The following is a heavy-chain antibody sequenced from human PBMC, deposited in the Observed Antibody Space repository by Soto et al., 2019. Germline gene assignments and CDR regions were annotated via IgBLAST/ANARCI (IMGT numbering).Heavy chain of an antibody. D-gene: IGHD2-15*01. V-gene: IGHV4-59*01. CDR3: ARDRAFCSGRSCYSPPDYYYYMGV. Sequence: QVQLQESGPGLVKPSETLSLTCTVSGVSISSSYWSWIRQPPGKGLEWIGYIYNSGITNYNPSLKCLVTISVDPSTYPVSLGLSSVTAADTAVDYCARDRAFCSGRSCYSPPDYYYYMGVWGKGTMVTVS. CDR2: IYNSGIT. J-gene: IGHJ6*03. CDR1: GVSISSSY.